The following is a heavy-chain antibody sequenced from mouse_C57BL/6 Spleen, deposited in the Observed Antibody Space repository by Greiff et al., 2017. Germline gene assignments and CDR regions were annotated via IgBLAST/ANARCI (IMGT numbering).Heavy chain of an antibody. CDR2: IDPANGNT. CDR3: ARGDSTTEEATGGFDY. D-gene: IGHD1-1*01. Sequence: EVQLQQSVAELVRPGASVKLSCTASGFNIKNTYMHWVKQRPEQGLEWIGRIDPANGNTKYAPKFQGKATITADKSSNTAYLQLSSLTSEDTAIYYWARGDSTTEEATGGFDYWGQGTTLTVSS. V-gene: IGHV14-3*01. J-gene: IGHJ2*01. CDR1: GFNIKNTY.